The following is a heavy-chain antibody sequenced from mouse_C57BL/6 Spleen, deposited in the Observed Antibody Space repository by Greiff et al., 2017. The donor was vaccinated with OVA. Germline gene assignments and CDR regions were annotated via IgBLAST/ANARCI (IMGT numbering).Heavy chain of an antibody. J-gene: IGHJ3*01. V-gene: IGHV3-6*01. CDR3: ARGSLPWFAY. Sequence: DVHLVESGPGLVKPSQSLSLTCSVTGYSITSGYYWNWIRQFPGNKLEWMGYISYDGSNNYNPSLKNRISITRDTSKNQFFLKLNSVTTEDTATYYCARGSLPWFAYWGQGTLVTVSA. CDR2: ISYDGSN. D-gene: IGHD6-1*01. CDR1: GYSITSGYY.